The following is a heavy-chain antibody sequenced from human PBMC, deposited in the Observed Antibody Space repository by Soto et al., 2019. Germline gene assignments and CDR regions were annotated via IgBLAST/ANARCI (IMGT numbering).Heavy chain of an antibody. Sequence: QVQLVESGGGVVQPGRSLGLSCAASGFTFSSYGLHWVRQAPGKGLEWVAVIWYDGSNKYYADSVKGRFTISRDNSKNTLYLQMNSLRAEDTAMYYCARDLSGSGPDYWGQGTLVTVSS. J-gene: IGHJ4*02. D-gene: IGHD3-10*01. CDR3: ARDLSGSGPDY. CDR2: IWYDGSNK. V-gene: IGHV3-33*01. CDR1: GFTFSSYG.